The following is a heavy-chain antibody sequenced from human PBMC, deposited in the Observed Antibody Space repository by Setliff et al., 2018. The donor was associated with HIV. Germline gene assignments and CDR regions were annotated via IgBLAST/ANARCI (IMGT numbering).Heavy chain of an antibody. J-gene: IGHJ5*02. Sequence: PSETLSLTCTVSGDSIITYYWTWIRQPPGKGLEWIGYIHHSGSSDYTPSLRSRVTMSVDTSKNQFSLKLTSVTAADTAMYYCARRRCSAASCPDNSWNWLDPWGQGTLVTVSS. CDR2: IHHSGSS. V-gene: IGHV4-59*08. CDR1: GDSIITYY. CDR3: ARRRCSAASCPDNSWNWLDP. D-gene: IGHD2-15*01.